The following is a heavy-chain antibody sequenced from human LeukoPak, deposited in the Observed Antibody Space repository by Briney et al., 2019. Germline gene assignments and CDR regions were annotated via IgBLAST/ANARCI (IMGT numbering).Heavy chain of an antibody. J-gene: IGHJ4*02. CDR3: ARRATFYYYSSGYYYPFDY. Sequence: GSLRLSCAASGFTFSSYAMTWVRQPPGKGLEWIGTLYYSGSTYYNPSLKSRVTISVDASQNQFSLKLSSVTAADTAVYYCARRATFYYYSSGYYYPFDYWGQGALVTVSS. CDR1: GFTFSSYA. D-gene: IGHD3-22*01. V-gene: IGHV4-39*01. CDR2: LYYSGST.